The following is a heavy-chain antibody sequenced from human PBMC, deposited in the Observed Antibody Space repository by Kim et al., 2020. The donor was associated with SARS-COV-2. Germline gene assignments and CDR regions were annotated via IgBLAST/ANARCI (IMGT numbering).Heavy chain of an antibody. V-gene: IGHV4-34*01. CDR3: ARGYILTGYPPLFDP. CDR2: INHSGST. D-gene: IGHD3-9*01. Sequence: SETLSLTCAVYGGSFSGYYWSWIRQPPGKGLEWIGEINHSGSTNYNPSLKSRVTISVDTSKNQFSLKLSSVTAADTAVYYCARGYILTGYPPLFDPWGQGTPVPVSS. J-gene: IGHJ5*02. CDR1: GGSFSGYY.